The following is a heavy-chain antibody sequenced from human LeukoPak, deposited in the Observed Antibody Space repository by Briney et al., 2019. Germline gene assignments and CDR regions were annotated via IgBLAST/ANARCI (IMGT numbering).Heavy chain of an antibody. CDR2: INHSGST. V-gene: IGHV4-34*01. CDR3: AIILSASRVFDY. D-gene: IGHD2/OR15-2a*01. CDR1: GGSFSGYY. J-gene: IGHJ4*02. Sequence: SETLSLTCAVYGGSFSGYYWSWIRQPPGKGLEWIGEINHSGSTNYNPSLKSRVTISVDTSKNQFSLKLSSVTAADTAVYYCAIILSASRVFDYWGQGTLVTVSS.